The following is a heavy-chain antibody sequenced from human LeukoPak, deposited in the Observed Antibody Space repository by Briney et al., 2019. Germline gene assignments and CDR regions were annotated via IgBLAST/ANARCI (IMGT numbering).Heavy chain of an antibody. J-gene: IGHJ4*02. CDR2: IYSGGST. CDR1: GFTVSSNY. D-gene: IGHD3-10*01. Sequence: GGSLRLSCAASGFTVSSNYMSWVRQAPGKGLEWVSVIYSGGSTYYADSVKDRFTISRDNSKNTLYLQMNSLRAEDTAVYYCGVTMVRGVIIVRDYWGQGTLVTVSS. CDR3: GVTMVRGVIIVRDY. V-gene: IGHV3-53*01.